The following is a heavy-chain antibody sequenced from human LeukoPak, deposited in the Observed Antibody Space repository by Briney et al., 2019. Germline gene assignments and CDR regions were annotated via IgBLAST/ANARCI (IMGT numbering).Heavy chain of an antibody. J-gene: IGHJ5*02. CDR3: ARVVENWFDP. D-gene: IGHD1-26*01. CDR2: IYYSGST. V-gene: IGHV4-59*01. CDR1: GGSISSYY. Sequence: ASETLSLTCTVSGGSISSYYWSWIRQPPGKGLEWIGYIYYSGSTNYNPSLKSRVTISVDTSKNQFSLELSSVTAADTAVYYCARVVENWFDPWGQGTLVTVSS.